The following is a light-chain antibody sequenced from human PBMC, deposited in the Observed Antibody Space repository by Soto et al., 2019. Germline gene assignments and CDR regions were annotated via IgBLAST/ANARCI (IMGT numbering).Light chain of an antibody. V-gene: IGLV2-14*01. CDR2: DVS. Sequence: QSVLTQPASVSGSPGQSITISCTGTSSDVGGYNYVSWYQQHPGKAPKLMIYDVSNRPSGVSNRFSGSKSGNTAFLTISGLQAEDEADYYSSSYTSSSTYVFGTGTKVTVL. CDR1: SSDVGGYNY. CDR3: SSYTSSSTYV. J-gene: IGLJ1*01.